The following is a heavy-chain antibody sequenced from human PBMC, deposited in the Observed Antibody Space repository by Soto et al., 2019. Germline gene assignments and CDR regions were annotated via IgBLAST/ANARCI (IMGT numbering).Heavy chain of an antibody. Sequence: QVQLVQSGAEVKKPGSSVKVSCKASGGTFSSYTISWVRQAPGQGLEWMGRIIPILGIANYAQKFQGRVTITADKSTRTACMELSSLRSEDTAVYYCARGSIAAAGTVYWGQGTLVTVSS. J-gene: IGHJ4*02. D-gene: IGHD6-13*01. CDR1: GGTFSSYT. CDR2: IIPILGIA. V-gene: IGHV1-69*02. CDR3: ARGSIAAAGTVY.